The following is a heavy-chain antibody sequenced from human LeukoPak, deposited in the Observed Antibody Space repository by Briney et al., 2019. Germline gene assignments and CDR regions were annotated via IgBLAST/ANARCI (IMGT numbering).Heavy chain of an antibody. J-gene: IGHJ4*02. CDR2: IYHSGST. D-gene: IGHD3-22*01. Sequence: SETLSLTCAVSGGSISSSNWRSWVRQPPGQGLEWIGEIYHSGSTNYNPSLKSRVTISVDKSKNQFSLKLSSVTAADTAVYYCAGGYYYDSSGYYPLSYWGQGTLVTVSS. CDR3: AGGYYYDSSGYYPLSY. CDR1: GGSISSSNW. V-gene: IGHV4-4*02.